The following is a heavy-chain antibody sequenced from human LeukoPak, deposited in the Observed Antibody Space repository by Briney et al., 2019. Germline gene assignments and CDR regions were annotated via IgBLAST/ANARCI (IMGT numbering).Heavy chain of an antibody. V-gene: IGHV1-69*05. D-gene: IGHD5/OR15-5a*01. CDR1: VGTFSSYA. Sequence: SVNVSFKASVGTFSSYAISWVRQAPGQGLEWMGGIIPIFGTANYAQKFQGRVTITTDESTSTAYMELSSLRSEDTGVYYCARDKSTAGFDYWGQGTLVTVSS. J-gene: IGHJ4*02. CDR2: IIPIFGTA. CDR3: ARDKSTAGFDY.